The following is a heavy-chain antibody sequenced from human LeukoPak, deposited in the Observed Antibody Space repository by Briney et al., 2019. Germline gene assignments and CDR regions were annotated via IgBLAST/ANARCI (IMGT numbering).Heavy chain of an antibody. Sequence: PSETLSLTCILSLDSLRTYYCSSIRHPAGERLEWIGRIYCSGSTNYNPSLESPVTMSIDTSKNQFCLKVRSVTAADTGVYYCARDRSQYDWNYGDFDYWGRGTLVTVSS. J-gene: IGHJ4*02. CDR1: LDSLRTYY. CDR2: IYCSGST. V-gene: IGHV4-4*07. D-gene: IGHD1-7*01. CDR3: ARDRSQYDWNYGDFDY.